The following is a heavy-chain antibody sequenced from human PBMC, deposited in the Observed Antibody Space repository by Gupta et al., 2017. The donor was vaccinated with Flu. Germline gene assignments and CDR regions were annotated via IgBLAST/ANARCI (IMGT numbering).Heavy chain of an antibody. CDR2: ISSSSSYI. D-gene: IGHD6-19*01. V-gene: IGHV3-21*01. J-gene: IGHJ4*02. CDR3: ARAWDVTVAGTFDY. Sequence: QAPGKGLEWVASISSSSSYISDADSVKGRFTISRNNAKNSRYLQMNSLRAEDTAEYYCARAWDVTVAGTFDYWGQGTLVTVSS.